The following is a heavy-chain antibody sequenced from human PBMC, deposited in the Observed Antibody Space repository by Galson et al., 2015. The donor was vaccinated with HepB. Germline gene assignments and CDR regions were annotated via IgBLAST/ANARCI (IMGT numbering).Heavy chain of an antibody. J-gene: IGHJ6*03. CDR3: TKDSRCMTRSCWGHYQYYMDV. D-gene: IGHD3-16*01. V-gene: IGHV3-23*01. Sequence: SLRLSCAVSGVTLNTFAMNWVRQAPGRGLEWVSLISPDGVNRPYVASVQGRFIISRDNSKSTVYLHMNSLRTEDTATYYCTKDSRCMTRSCWGHYQYYMDVWGKGTTVTVSS. CDR1: GVTLNTFA. CDR2: ISPDGVNR.